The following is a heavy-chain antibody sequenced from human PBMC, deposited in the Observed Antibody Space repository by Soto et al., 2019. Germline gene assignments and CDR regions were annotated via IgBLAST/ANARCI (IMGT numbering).Heavy chain of an antibody. D-gene: IGHD6-13*01. V-gene: IGHV3-53*01. CDR1: GFTVSSNY. Sequence: GGSLRLSCAASGFTVSSNYMSWVRQAPGKGLEWVSVIYSSGSTYYADSVKGRFTISRDNSKNTLYLQMNSLRAEDTAVYYCARGNYSSSWYEWDYWGQGTLVTVSS. CDR3: ARGNYSSSWYEWDY. CDR2: IYSSGST. J-gene: IGHJ4*02.